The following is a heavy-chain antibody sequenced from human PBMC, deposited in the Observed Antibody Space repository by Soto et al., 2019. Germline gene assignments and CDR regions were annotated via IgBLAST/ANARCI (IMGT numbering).Heavy chain of an antibody. D-gene: IGHD6-13*01. CDR1: GGSISSGDYY. CDR3: ARDDSSWYPSHYFDY. V-gene: IGHV4-30-4*01. Sequence: SETLSLTCTVSGGSISSGDYYWSWIRQPPGKGLEWIGYIYYSGSTYYNPSLKSRVTISVDTSKNQFSLKLSSVTAADTAVYYCARDDSSWYPSHYFDYWGQGTLVTVSS. CDR2: IYYSGST. J-gene: IGHJ4*02.